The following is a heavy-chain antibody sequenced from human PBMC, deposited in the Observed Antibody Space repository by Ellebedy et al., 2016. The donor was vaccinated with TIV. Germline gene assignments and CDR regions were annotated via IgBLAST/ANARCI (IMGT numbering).Heavy chain of an antibody. CDR2: ISFDGSTK. D-gene: IGHD5-24*01. CDR1: GFTFNSYP. V-gene: IGHV3-30-3*01. Sequence: GESLKISXAASGFTFNSYPMHWVRRPPGKGLEWVSFISFDGSTKYYADSVKGRFTVSKDNSNNTVYLQMSSLRADDTAMYYCANSERGYNAFHYWGQGTLVTVSS. J-gene: IGHJ4*02. CDR3: ANSERGYNAFHY.